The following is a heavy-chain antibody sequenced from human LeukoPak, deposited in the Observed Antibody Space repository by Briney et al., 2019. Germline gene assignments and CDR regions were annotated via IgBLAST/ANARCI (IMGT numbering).Heavy chain of an antibody. J-gene: IGHJ4*02. CDR1: GFTFNNYG. D-gene: IGHD3-16*02. V-gene: IGHV3-23*01. CDR2: ISGSGGST. Sequence: GGSLRLSCAASGFTFNNYGMSWVRQAPGKGLEGVSAISGSGGSTYYADSVKGRFTISRDNSKNTLYLQMNSLRAEDTAVYYCAKRAGSYRGFDSWGQGTLVTVSS. CDR3: AKRAGSYRGFDS.